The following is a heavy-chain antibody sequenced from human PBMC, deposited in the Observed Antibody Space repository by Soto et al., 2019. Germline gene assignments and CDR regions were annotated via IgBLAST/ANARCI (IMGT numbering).Heavy chain of an antibody. CDR2: IYYSGST. J-gene: IGHJ6*02. Sequence: SETLSLTCTVSGGSISSSSYYWGWIRQPPGKGLEWIGSIYYSGSTYYNPSLKSRVTISVDTSKNQFSLKLSSVTAADTAVYYCARHSLGYCSGGSCYRYYYYYYGMDVWGQGTTVTVSS. D-gene: IGHD2-15*01. V-gene: IGHV4-39*01. CDR3: ARHSLGYCSGGSCYRYYYYYYGMDV. CDR1: GGSISSSSYY.